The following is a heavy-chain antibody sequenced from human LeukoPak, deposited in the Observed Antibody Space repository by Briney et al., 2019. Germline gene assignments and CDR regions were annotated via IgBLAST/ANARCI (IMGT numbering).Heavy chain of an antibody. CDR3: AKAYGSGLGVDY. D-gene: IGHD3-10*01. J-gene: IGHJ4*02. CDR2: ISYDGSNK. Sequence: GGSLRLSCAASGFTFSSYWMHWVRQAPGKGLEWVAVISYDGSNKYYADSVKGRFTISRDNSKNTLYLQMNSLRAEDTAVYYCAKAYGSGLGVDYWGQGTLVTVSS. V-gene: IGHV3-30*18. CDR1: GFTFSSYW.